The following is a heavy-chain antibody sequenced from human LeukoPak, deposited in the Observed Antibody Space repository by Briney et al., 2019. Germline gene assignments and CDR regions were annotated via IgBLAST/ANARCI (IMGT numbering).Heavy chain of an antibody. Sequence: PGGSLRLSCAASGFTVSSNYMSWVRQAPGKGLEWVSVIYSGGSTYYADSVKGRFTISRDNSKNTLYLQMNSLRAEDTAVYYCARGGAGTVRYFDYWGQGTLVTVSS. CDR1: GFTVSSNY. V-gene: IGHV3-53*01. D-gene: IGHD6-19*01. CDR3: ARGGAGTVRYFDY. CDR2: IYSGGST. J-gene: IGHJ4*02.